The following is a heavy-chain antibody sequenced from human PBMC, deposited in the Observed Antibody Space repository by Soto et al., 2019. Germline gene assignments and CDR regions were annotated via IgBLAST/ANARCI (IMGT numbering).Heavy chain of an antibody. CDR3: TRDTSLSFDL. CDR1: VFIFRDQW. Sequence: QTGGSLRISCVASVFIFRDQWMHWVRQAPGKGLVWISHINNDGSGTSYADSVKGRFTISRDNAENTIYLQMNSLTVEDTAVYYCTRDTSLSFDLWGQGALVTVSS. V-gene: IGHV3-74*01. CDR2: INNDGSGT. D-gene: IGHD3-16*01. J-gene: IGHJ4*02.